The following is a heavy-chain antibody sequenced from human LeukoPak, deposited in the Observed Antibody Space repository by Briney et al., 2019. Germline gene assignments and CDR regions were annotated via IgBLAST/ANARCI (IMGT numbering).Heavy chain of an antibody. CDR3: AKNPILSYYFDY. V-gene: IGHV3-30*02. CDR1: GFTFSSYG. D-gene: IGHD3-3*02. J-gene: IGHJ4*02. CDR2: IRYDGSNK. Sequence: GGSLRLSCAASGFTFSSYGMHWVRQAPGKGLEWVAFIRYDGSNKYYADSVKGRFTISRDNSKNTLYLQMNSLRAEDTAVYYCAKNPILSYYFDYWGQGTLVTVSS.